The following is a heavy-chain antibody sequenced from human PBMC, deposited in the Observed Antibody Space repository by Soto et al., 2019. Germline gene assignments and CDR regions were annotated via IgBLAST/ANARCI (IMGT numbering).Heavy chain of an antibody. V-gene: IGHV3-9*01. D-gene: IGHD2-2*01. J-gene: IGHJ3*02. CDR1: GFTIDDYA. CDR2: ISWDSNSI. CDR3: ARDIEESQLLYDALDI. Sequence: GGSLRLSCAASGFTIDDYAMHWARQAPGKGLEWVSGISWDSNSIGYADSVKGRFTISRDNAKNSLYLQMNSLRTEDTALYFCARDIEESQLLYDALDIWGQGTMVTVSS.